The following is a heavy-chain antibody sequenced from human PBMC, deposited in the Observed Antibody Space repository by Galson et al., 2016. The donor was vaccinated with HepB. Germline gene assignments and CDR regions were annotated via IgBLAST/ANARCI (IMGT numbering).Heavy chain of an antibody. V-gene: IGHV6-1*01. CDR2: TYFGSTWSS. CDR3: ARDTATQPEYYGMDV. CDR1: GDSVSSSNAA. J-gene: IGHJ6*02. Sequence: CAISGDSVSSSNAAWNWIRQSPSRGLEWLGRTYFGSTWSSDYAASVRSRLTIQSDMSKNQFSLHLRSTTPDDTAVYYCARDTATQPEYYGMDVWGQGTTVTVSS. D-gene: IGHD1-1*01.